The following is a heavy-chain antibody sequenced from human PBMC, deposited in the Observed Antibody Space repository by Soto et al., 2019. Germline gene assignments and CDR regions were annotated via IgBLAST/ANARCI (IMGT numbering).Heavy chain of an antibody. CDR1: GFTFINYA. Sequence: EEQLLESGGGLVQPGGSLRLSCAASGFTFINYAMNWVRQAPGKGLEWVSGTSGGGDVAFYADSVKGRFTISRDNNKNTLDLQLNSLRVEDTALYYCVKKSIVTVLTPVYWHFDLWGRGILVTVSS. CDR2: TSGGGDVA. CDR3: VKKSIVTVLTPVYWHFDL. V-gene: IGHV3-23*01. D-gene: IGHD3-22*01. J-gene: IGHJ2*01.